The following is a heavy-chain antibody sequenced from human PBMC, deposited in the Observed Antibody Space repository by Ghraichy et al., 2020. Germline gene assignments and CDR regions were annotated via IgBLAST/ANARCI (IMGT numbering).Heavy chain of an antibody. V-gene: IGHV3-74*01. J-gene: IGHJ6*02. CDR3: ARISVGPHV. Sequence: GGSLRLSCAASGFTFRNYWMNWVRQTPGKGLVWVSSINNYGSSTSHADSVKGRFTISRDNSKNTLYLQMNSLRAEDTALYYCARISVGPHVWGLGATVTVTS. CDR1: GFTFRNYW. D-gene: IGHD5/OR15-5a*01. CDR2: INNYGSST.